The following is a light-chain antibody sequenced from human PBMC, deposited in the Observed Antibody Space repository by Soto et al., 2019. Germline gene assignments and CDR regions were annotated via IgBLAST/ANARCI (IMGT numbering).Light chain of an antibody. CDR2: GAS. J-gene: IGKJ2*01. V-gene: IGKV3-20*01. CDR1: QSVSSSY. CDR3: QQYGSSPYT. Sequence: EIVLTQSPGTLPLSPGERATLSCRASQSVSSSYLAWYQQKPGQAPRLLIYGASSRATGIPDRFSGSGSGTDFTLTISRLEPEDFVVYYCQQYGSSPYTFGQGTKLEIK.